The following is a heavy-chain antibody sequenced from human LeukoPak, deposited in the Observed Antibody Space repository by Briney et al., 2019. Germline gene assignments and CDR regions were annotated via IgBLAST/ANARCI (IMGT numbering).Heavy chain of an antibody. V-gene: IGHV4-59*01. CDR2: ISYTGSA. CDR3: ARGRWLQYYFDY. CDR1: GGXLSSYY. D-gene: IGHD5-24*01. J-gene: IGHJ4*02. Sequence: PSETLSLTCTVSGGXLSSYYCSWIRQPPGKGLEWIGYISYTGSANYNPSLKSRVSISVDTTKSHFSLRLSSVTAADTAVYYCARGRWLQYYFDYWGQGILVTVSS.